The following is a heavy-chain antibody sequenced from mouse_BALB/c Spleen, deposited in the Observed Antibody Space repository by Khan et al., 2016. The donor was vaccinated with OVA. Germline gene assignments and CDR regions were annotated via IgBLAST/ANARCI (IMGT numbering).Heavy chain of an antibody. CDR3: TRSRYYFGSRLDY. D-gene: IGHD1-1*01. Sequence: QVQLQQPGAELVRPGASVKLSCKASGYTFTSYWINWVIQRPGQGLEWLGNIYPSDSYTNYNQTFKDQATLTVDKSSSTAYMQLSSPTSEDSAVYYCTRSRYYFGSRLDYWGQGTTLIVSS. CDR1: GYTFTSYW. CDR2: IYPSDSYT. J-gene: IGHJ2*01. V-gene: IGHV1-69*02.